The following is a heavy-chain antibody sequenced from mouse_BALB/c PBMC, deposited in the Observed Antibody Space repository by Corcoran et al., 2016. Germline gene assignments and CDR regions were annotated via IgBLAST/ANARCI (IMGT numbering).Heavy chain of an antibody. CDR3: ARSGGSSYFDY. CDR2: ILPGSGST. D-gene: IGHD1-1*01. J-gene: IGHJ2*01. CDR1: GYTFSSYW. V-gene: IGHV1-9*01. Sequence: QVQLQQSGAELMKPGASVKISCKATGYTFSSYWIEWVKQRPGHGLEWIGEILPGSGSTNYNEKFKGKATFTADTSSNTAYMQLSSLTSEDSAVYYCARSGGSSYFDYWGQGTTLTVSS.